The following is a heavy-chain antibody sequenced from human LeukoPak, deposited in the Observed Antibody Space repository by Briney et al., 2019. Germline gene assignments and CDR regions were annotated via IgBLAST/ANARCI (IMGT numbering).Heavy chain of an antibody. J-gene: IGHJ4*02. CDR3: ARAGRAAAGTLVDY. CDR1: GGSISSYY. D-gene: IGHD6-13*01. Sequence: SETLSLTCTVSGGSISSYYWSWIRQPPGKGLEWIGYIYYSGSTNYNPSLKSRVTISVDTSKNQFSLKLSSVTAADTAVYYCARAGRAAAGTLVDYWGQGTLVTVSS. V-gene: IGHV4-59*01. CDR2: IYYSGST.